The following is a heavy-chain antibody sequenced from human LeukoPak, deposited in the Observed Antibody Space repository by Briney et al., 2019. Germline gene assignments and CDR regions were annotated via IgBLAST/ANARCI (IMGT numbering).Heavy chain of an antibody. CDR3: AKLRGSDWWYFEY. J-gene: IGHJ4*02. CDR1: GFTFSSNS. Sequence: GGSLRLSCAPSGFTFSSNSMSWVRQAPGKGLEWVSAISGSGGITYYADSVKGRFTISRDNSKNTLYLQMNSLRAEDTALYYCAKLRGSDWWYFEYWCQGNLVTVSS. CDR2: ISGSGGIT. V-gene: IGHV3-23*01. D-gene: IGHD5-12*01.